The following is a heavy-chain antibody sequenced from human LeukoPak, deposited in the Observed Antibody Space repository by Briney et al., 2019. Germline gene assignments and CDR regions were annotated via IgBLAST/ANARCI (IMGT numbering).Heavy chain of an antibody. J-gene: IGHJ4*02. V-gene: IGHV3-53*01. CDR3: AGGDHYGSGYFDY. Sequence: GGSLRLSCAASGFTVSSNYMSWVRQAPGKGLEWVSVIYSGGSTYYADSVKGRFTISRDNSKNTLYLQMNSLRAEDTAVYYCAGGDHYGSGYFDYWGQGTLVTVSS. CDR2: IYSGGST. CDR1: GFTVSSNY. D-gene: IGHD3-10*01.